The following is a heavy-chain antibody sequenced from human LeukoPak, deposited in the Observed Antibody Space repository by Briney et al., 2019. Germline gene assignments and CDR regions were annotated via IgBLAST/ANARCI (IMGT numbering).Heavy chain of an antibody. CDR1: GGSISSGGYY. J-gene: IGHJ4*02. CDR3: ARHSGSYLRDFDY. D-gene: IGHD1-26*01. V-gene: IGHV4-39*01. CDR2: IYYSGSS. Sequence: SQTLSLTCTVSGGSISSGGYYWGWIRQPPGEGLEWIGSIYYSGSSYYNPSLKSRVTISVDTSKNQFSLKLSSVTATDTAVYYCARHSGSYLRDFDYWGQGTLVTVSS.